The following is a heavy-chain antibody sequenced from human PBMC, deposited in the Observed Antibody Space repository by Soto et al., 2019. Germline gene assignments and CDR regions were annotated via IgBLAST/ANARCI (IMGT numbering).Heavy chain of an antibody. J-gene: IGHJ6*02. CDR3: AKANSLTPSSRGTRSGMDV. Sequence: SETLSLTCTVSGGSISSGGYYWSWIRQPPGRGLEWIGSIYYSGSTYYNPSLKSRVTISVDTSKNQFSLKLSSVTAADTAVYYCAKANSLTPSSRGTRSGMDVWGQGTTVTVSS. CDR1: GGSISSGGYY. D-gene: IGHD1-1*01. V-gene: IGHV4-39*01. CDR2: IYYSGST.